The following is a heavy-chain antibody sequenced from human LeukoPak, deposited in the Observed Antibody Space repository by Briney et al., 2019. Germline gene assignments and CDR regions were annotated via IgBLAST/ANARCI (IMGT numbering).Heavy chain of an antibody. CDR1: GFTFGNYW. J-gene: IGHJ4*02. CDR3: ARGGFGGYDSDFDY. V-gene: IGHV3-74*01. Sequence: GGSLRLSCAASGFTFGNYWMHWVRQAPGKELVWISRINSDGTSTSYADSVKGRFTISRDNPKNTLYLQMNSLRAEDTAVYYCARGGFGGYDSDFDYWGQGTLVTVSS. D-gene: IGHD5-12*01. CDR2: INSDGTST.